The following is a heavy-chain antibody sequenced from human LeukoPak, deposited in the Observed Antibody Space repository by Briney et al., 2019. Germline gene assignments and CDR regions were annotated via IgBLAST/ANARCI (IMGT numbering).Heavy chain of an antibody. Sequence: ASVKVSCKASGYTFNGLYLHWVRQAPGQGVEWMGWINPNSGGTNYAQKFQGRVTMTRDTTITTAYMELSRLRSDDTAVYYCASWMATVTTPDYWGQGTLVTVSS. J-gene: IGHJ4*02. V-gene: IGHV1-2*02. CDR2: INPNSGGT. D-gene: IGHD4-11*01. CDR1: GYTFNGLY. CDR3: ASWMATVTTPDY.